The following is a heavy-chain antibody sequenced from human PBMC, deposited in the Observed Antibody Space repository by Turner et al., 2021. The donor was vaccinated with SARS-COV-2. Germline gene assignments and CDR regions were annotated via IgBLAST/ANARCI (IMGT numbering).Heavy chain of an antibody. D-gene: IGHD3-3*01. CDR2: IKQVGSEK. Sequence: EVQLVESGGGLVQPGGSLRLYCAVSGFIFSSYWMSWVRQAPGKGLEWVASIKQVGSEKYYVDSGKGRFTSSRDNAKNSLDLQMNSLRAEDTAVYYCARDIGVFTHAFDIWGQGTMVTVSS. V-gene: IGHV3-7*01. CDR1: GFIFSSYW. CDR3: ARDIGVFTHAFDI. J-gene: IGHJ3*02.